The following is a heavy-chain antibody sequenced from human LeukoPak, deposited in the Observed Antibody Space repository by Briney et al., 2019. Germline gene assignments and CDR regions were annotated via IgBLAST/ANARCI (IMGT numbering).Heavy chain of an antibody. Sequence: PSQTLSLTCTVSGGSISSGSYYWSWIRQPAGKGLERIGRIYTSGSTNYNPSLKSRVTISVDTSKNQFSLKLSSVTAADTAVYYCASGYDILTGYYEDYYYYYMDVWGKGTTVTVSS. CDR3: ASGYDILTGYYEDYYYYYMDV. V-gene: IGHV4-61*02. D-gene: IGHD3-9*01. CDR2: IYTSGST. J-gene: IGHJ6*03. CDR1: GGSISSGSYY.